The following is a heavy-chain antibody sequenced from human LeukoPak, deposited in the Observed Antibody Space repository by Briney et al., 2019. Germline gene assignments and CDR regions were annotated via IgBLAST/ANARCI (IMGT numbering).Heavy chain of an antibody. D-gene: IGHD3-10*01. V-gene: IGHV1-8*02. CDR3: ARVGILLWFGELLPHGMDV. CDR1: GYTFTSYG. Sequence: ASVKVSCKASGYTFTSYGISWVRQAPGQGLEWMGWMNPNSGNTGYAQKFQGRVTMTRNTSISTAYMELSSLRSEDTAVYYCARVGILLWFGELLPHGMDVWGQGTTVTVSS. J-gene: IGHJ6*02. CDR2: MNPNSGNT.